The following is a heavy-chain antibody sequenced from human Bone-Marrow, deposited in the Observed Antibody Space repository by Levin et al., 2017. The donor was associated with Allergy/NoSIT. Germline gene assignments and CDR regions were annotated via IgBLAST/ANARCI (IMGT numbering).Heavy chain of an antibody. J-gene: IGHJ6*02. D-gene: IGHD3-22*01. Sequence: GGSLRLSCGASGFTFNIYALHWVRQAPGKGLEWVALISFDGSSKYYADSVKGRFTISRDNSKNTLYLQMSSLRAEDSAMYYCARDPPPQMFGYDYDGRSYYPTEYGLDVWGRGTTVTVSS. CDR3: ARDPPPQMFGYDYDGRSYYPTEYGLDV. V-gene: IGHV3-30-3*01. CDR2: ISFDGSSK. CDR1: GFTFNIYA.